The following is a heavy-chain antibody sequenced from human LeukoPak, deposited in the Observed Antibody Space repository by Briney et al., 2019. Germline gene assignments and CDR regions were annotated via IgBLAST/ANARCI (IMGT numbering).Heavy chain of an antibody. V-gene: IGHV4-4*07. CDR3: ARGRPRGGSYVNYYYYGMDV. CDR1: GGSISSYY. Sequence: SETLSLTCTVSGGSISSYYWSWIRQPAGKGLEWIGRIYTSGSTNYNPSLKSRVTMSVDTSKNQFSLKLSSVTAADTAVYYCARGRPRGGSYVNYYYYGMDVWGQGTTVTVSS. D-gene: IGHD1-26*01. J-gene: IGHJ6*02. CDR2: IYTSGST.